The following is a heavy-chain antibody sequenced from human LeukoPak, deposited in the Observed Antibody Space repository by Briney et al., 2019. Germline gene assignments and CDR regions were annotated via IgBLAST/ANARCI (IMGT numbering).Heavy chain of an antibody. CDR2: INPSGGST. D-gene: IGHD3-10*01. J-gene: IGHJ4*02. CDR3: ARSYYYGSGSYYTLYYFDY. CDR1: GNTSTSYK. V-gene: IGHV1-46*01. Sequence: PSGKVSCKPYGNTSTSYKMHWVGQAPGQGLEWMGIINPSGGSTSYAQKFQGRVTMTRDTSTSTVYMELSSLRSEDTAVYYCARSYYYGSGSYYTLYYFDYWGQGTLVTVSS.